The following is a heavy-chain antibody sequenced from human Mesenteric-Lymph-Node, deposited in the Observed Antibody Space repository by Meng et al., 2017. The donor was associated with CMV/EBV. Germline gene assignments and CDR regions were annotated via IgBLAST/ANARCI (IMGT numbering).Heavy chain of an antibody. V-gene: IGHV3-43D*03. D-gene: IGHD3-3*01. Sequence: GGSLRLSCAASGFIFEDYAMHWVRQAPGKGLEWVSLISWDGGTTYYADSVRGRFTISRDNYKDSLYLQMNSLRTEDTALYYCAKDMRRFSLYYYYGMDVWGHGTTVTVSS. J-gene: IGHJ6*02. CDR1: GFIFEDYA. CDR3: AKDMRRFSLYYYYGMDV. CDR2: ISWDGGTT.